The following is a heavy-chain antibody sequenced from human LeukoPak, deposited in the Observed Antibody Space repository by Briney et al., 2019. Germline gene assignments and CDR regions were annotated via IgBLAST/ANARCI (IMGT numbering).Heavy chain of an antibody. CDR2: ISSSSSTI. Sequence: GGSLRLSCAASGFTFSSYSMNWVRQAPGKGLEWVSYISSSSSTIYYADSVKGRFTISRDNAKNSLYLQMNSLRAAATAVYSCARFADYDTSPKDYCGQGTPVTVSS. CDR3: ARFADYDTSPKDY. CDR1: GFTFSSYS. J-gene: IGHJ4*02. V-gene: IGHV3-48*01. D-gene: IGHD4-17*01.